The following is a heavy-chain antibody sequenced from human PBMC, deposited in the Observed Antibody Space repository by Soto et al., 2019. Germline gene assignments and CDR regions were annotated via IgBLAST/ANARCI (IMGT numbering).Heavy chain of an antibody. CDR2: TYYRSKWYN. J-gene: IGHJ4*02. CDR1: GDSVSNKSAA. D-gene: IGHD2-8*01. Sequence: SQTLSLTCAISGDSVSNKSAAWSWIRQSPSRGLEWLGRTYYRSKWYNDYAVSVKSRISINPDTSKNQFSLQLNSVTPEDTAVYYCARDRDGINNADYWGQGTLVTVSS. CDR3: ARDRDGINNADY. V-gene: IGHV6-1*01.